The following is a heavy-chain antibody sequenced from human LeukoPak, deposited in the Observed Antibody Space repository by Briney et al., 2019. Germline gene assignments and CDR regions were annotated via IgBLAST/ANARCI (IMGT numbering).Heavy chain of an antibody. J-gene: IGHJ4*02. D-gene: IGHD4-23*01. V-gene: IGHV4-59*08. Sequence: SDTLSLTCTVSGGSISSYHWSWIRQPPGKGLEWIGYIYYCGSTNYNPSLKSRVTISVDPSKNQFSLKLSSVTAADTAVYYCARHDYGGNPGIFDYWGQGTLVTVSS. CDR1: GGSISSYH. CDR2: IYYCGST. CDR3: ARHDYGGNPGIFDY.